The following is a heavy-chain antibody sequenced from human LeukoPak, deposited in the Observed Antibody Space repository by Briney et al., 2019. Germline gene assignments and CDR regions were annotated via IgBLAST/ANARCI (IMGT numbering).Heavy chain of an antibody. D-gene: IGHD5-24*01. CDR3: AKDIQLST. CDR2: IGASGEST. Sequence: PGGALRLSCAASGFTLCVAAMTWVRQAPGKGLEWVSLIGASGESTYYADSVKGRFTISRDNSKNTLSLQMNSLRVEDTAMYFCAKDIQLSTWGLGTMVTVSS. V-gene: IGHV3-23*01. CDR1: GFTLCVAA. J-gene: IGHJ3*01.